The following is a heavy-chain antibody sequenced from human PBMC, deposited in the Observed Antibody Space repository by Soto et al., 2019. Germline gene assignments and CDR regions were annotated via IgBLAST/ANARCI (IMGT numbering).Heavy chain of an antibody. CDR1: GFTFRNYW. J-gene: IGHJ6*02. Sequence: PGGSLRLSCAASGFTFRNYWMHWVRQAPGKGLVGVSRINSDGSSTSHADFVKGRFTISRDNVKNTLYLQMNSLRGEDTAVYYCARDYYNVMDVWGQGTTVTVSS. CDR3: ARDYYNVMDV. V-gene: IGHV3-74*01. CDR2: INSDGSST.